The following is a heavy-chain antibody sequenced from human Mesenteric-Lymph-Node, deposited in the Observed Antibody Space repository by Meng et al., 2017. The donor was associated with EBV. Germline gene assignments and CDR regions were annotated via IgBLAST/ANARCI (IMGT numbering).Heavy chain of an antibody. J-gene: IGHJ4*02. Sequence: QGHLPQGGAGLLKPSETLSLTCAVYGGSFSGQYWSWIRQPPGKGLEWIGELNRSGNTNYNPFFKGRVTISVDTSKNQFSLKLSSVTAADTAVYYCARGLVAPNLYYDSNALDYWGQGTLVTVSS. CDR1: GGSFSGQY. D-gene: IGHD3-22*01. CDR3: ARGLVAPNLYYDSNALDY. V-gene: IGHV4-34*01. CDR2: LNRSGNT.